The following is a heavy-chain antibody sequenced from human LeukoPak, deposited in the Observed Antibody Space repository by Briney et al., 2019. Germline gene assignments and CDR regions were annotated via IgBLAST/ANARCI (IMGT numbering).Heavy chain of an antibody. J-gene: IGHJ4*02. D-gene: IGHD3-22*01. CDR1: GFTFDDYG. CDR2: IYSGGST. Sequence: GGSLRLSCVASGFTFDDYGIGWVRQAPGKGLEWVSVIYSGGSTYYADSVKGRFTISRDNSKNTLYLQMNSLRAEDTAVYYCARGRGYYYDSSGYYLGDWGQGTLVTVSS. V-gene: IGHV3-53*01. CDR3: ARGRGYYYDSSGYYLGD.